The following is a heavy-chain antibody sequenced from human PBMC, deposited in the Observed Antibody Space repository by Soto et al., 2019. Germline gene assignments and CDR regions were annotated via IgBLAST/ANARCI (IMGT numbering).Heavy chain of an antibody. J-gene: IGHJ6*02. D-gene: IGHD1-26*01. CDR1: GGTFSNYA. Sequence: QVQLVQSASEVKKPGSSAKVSCKASGGTFSNYAFSWVRQAPGQGLEWMGGIIPMIGTANYAEKFQGRVTITADESTSTVYLELSSLRSEDTALYYCARVRSGIYFGVYYNGMDVWGQGTAVTVSS. V-gene: IGHV1-69*01. CDR2: IIPMIGTA. CDR3: ARVRSGIYFGVYYNGMDV.